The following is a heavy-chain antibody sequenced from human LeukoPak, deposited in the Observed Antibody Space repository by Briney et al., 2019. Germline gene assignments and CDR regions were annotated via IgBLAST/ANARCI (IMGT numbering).Heavy chain of an antibody. Sequence: GGSLRLSCAASGFTVSSNYMSWVRQAPGKGLEWVSVIYSGGSTYYADSVKGRFTISRDNSKNTLYLQMNSLRAEDTAVYYCAKYSGSYHSIYWGQGTLVTVSS. CDR3: AKYSGSYHSIY. CDR1: GFTVSSNY. V-gene: IGHV3-66*01. CDR2: IYSGGST. J-gene: IGHJ4*02. D-gene: IGHD1-26*01.